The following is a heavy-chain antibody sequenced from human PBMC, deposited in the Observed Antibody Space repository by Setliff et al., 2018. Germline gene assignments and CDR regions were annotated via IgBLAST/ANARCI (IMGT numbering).Heavy chain of an antibody. CDR2: ISSGSNSI. J-gene: IGHJ6*03. Sequence: PSETLSLSCAASGFTFSTYSINWVRQAPGKGLEWISYISSGSNSIYYADSVKGRFTISRDNARNSLYLQMDRLRPEDTAVYYCAKSGGDHCCPLYHHYYMDVWGTGTTVTVSS. V-gene: IGHV3-48*01. CDR3: AKSGGDHCCPLYHHYYMDV. CDR1: GFTFSTYS. D-gene: IGHD2-21*02.